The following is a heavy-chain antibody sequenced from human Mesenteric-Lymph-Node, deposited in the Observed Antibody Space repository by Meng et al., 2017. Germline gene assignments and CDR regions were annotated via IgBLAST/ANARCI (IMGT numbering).Heavy chain of an antibody. CDR2: IRGDDGST. V-gene: IGHV3-23*01. CDR3: AAGVNY. J-gene: IGHJ4*02. CDR1: GFTFSTYV. Sequence: EGQLLGSGGGLVQPGGSLRLSCAASGFTFSTYVMNWVRQAPGKGLEWVATIRGDDGSTYYADSVKGRFTISRVNSKNTLSLQMNSLRAEDTAVYYCAAGVNYWGQGTLVTVSS.